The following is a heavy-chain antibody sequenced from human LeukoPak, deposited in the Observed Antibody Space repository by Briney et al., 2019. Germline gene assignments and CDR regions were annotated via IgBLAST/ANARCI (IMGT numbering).Heavy chain of an antibody. CDR3: AKDRATNSYYFDY. CDR1: GFTFDDYT. CDR2: ISWDGAGT. D-gene: IGHD4-23*01. V-gene: IGHV3-43*01. J-gene: IGHJ4*02. Sequence: GGSLRLSCAASGFTFDDYTMHWVRQPPGKGLEWVSLISWDGAGTYYADSVKGRFTISRDNNKNSLYLQMNSLRTEDTAFYYCAKDRATNSYYFDYWGQGTLVTVSS.